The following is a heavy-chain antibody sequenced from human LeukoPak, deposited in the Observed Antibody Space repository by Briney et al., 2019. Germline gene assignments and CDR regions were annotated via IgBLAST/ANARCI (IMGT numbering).Heavy chain of an antibody. CDR1: GFTVSSNY. Sequence: GGSLRLSCAASGFTVSSNYMSWVRQAPGKGLEWVSVIYSGGSTYYADSVKGRFTISRDNSKNTLYLQMNSLRAEDTAVYCCARDRGGSYSAIDYWGQGTLVTVSS. V-gene: IGHV3-66*01. CDR2: IYSGGST. D-gene: IGHD2-15*01. J-gene: IGHJ4*02. CDR3: ARDRGGSYSAIDY.